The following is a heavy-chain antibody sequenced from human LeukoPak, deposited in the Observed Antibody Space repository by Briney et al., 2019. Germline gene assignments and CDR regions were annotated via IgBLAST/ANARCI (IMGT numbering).Heavy chain of an antibody. D-gene: IGHD6-13*01. V-gene: IGHV3-21*01. J-gene: IGHJ4*02. Sequence: GRSLRLSCAASGFTFSSYSMNWVRQAPGKGLEWVSSISSSSSYIYYADSVKGRFTISRDNAKNSLYLQMNSLRAEDTAVYYCARVVSIAAAGPFDYWGQGTLVTVSS. CDR2: ISSSSSYI. CDR1: GFTFSSYS. CDR3: ARVVSIAAAGPFDY.